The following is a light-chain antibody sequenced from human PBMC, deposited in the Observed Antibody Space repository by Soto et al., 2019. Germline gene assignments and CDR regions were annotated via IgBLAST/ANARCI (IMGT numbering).Light chain of an antibody. Sequence: QSALTQPASVSGSPGQSITISCTGAGSDVGGYNSVSWYQQYPGKAPKLMIYEVTNRPAGVSTRFSGSKSGNTASLTISGLQAEDAADYYCSSYTTSSTVVFGGGTKLTVL. CDR2: EVT. J-gene: IGLJ2*01. CDR3: SSYTTSSTVV. V-gene: IGLV2-14*01. CDR1: GSDVGGYNS.